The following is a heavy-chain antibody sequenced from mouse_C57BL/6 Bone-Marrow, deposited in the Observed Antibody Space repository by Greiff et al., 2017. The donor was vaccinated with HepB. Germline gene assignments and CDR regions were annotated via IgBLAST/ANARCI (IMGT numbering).Heavy chain of an antibody. V-gene: IGHV1-81*01. J-gene: IGHJ4*01. Sequence: QVQLKQSGAELARPGASVKLSCKASGYTFTSYGISWVKQRTGQGLEWIGEIYPRSGNTYYNEKFKGKATLTADKSSSTAYMELRSLTSEDSAVYFCARRGQLRLRGDAMDYWGQGTSVTVSS. CDR1: GYTFTSYG. D-gene: IGHD3-2*02. CDR2: IYPRSGNT. CDR3: ARRGQLRLRGDAMDY.